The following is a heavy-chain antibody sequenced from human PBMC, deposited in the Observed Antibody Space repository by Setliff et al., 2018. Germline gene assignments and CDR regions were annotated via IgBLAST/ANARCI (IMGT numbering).Heavy chain of an antibody. CDR3: ARASVVHAIAVGY. V-gene: IGHV4-34*12. J-gene: IGHJ4*02. CDR1: GGSFSGYY. CDR2: IFYNGMA. D-gene: IGHD2-15*01. Sequence: SETLSLTCAVYGGSFSGYYWSWIRQPPGTGLEWIGSIFYNGMAYYNPSLKSRVTMSVGTSKNQFSLNLTSVTAADTAVYYCARASVVHAIAVGYWGRGTLVTVSS.